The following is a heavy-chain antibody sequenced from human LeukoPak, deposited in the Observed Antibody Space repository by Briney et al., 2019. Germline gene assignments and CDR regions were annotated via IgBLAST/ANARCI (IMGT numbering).Heavy chain of an antibody. V-gene: IGHV3-53*01. Sequence: PGGSLRLSWAASGFTVSSNYMSWVRQAPGKGLEWVSVIYSGGSTYHADSVKGRFTISRDNSKNTLYLQMNSLRAEDTAVYYCARVDTAMDAFDIWGQGTMVTVSS. CDR2: IYSGGST. J-gene: IGHJ3*02. CDR3: ARVDTAMDAFDI. D-gene: IGHD5-18*01. CDR1: GFTVSSNY.